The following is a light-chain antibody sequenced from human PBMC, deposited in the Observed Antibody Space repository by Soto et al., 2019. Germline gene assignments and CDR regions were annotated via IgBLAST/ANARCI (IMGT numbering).Light chain of an antibody. J-gene: IGKJ5*01. Sequence: GDRVTITCRASQSISSWLAWYQQKPGKAPKLLIYDASSLESGVPSRFSGSGSGTDFTLTISRLEPEDFAVYYCQQYGTSPQITFGQGTRLEIK. V-gene: IGKV1-5*01. CDR2: DAS. CDR3: QQYGTSPQIT. CDR1: QSISSW.